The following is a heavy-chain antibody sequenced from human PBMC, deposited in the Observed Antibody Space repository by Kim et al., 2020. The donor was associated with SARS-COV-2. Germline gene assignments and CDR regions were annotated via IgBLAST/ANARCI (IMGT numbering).Heavy chain of an antibody. D-gene: IGHD6-19*01. CDR1: GGSISSSSYY. J-gene: IGHJ4*02. CDR2: IYYSGST. V-gene: IGHV4-39*01. CDR3: ARHPTCIAVAGCPFDY. Sequence: SETLSLTCTVSGGSISSSSYYWGWIRQPPGKGLEWIGSIYYSGSTYYNPSLKSRVTIPVDTSKNQFSLKLSSVTAADTAVYYCARHPTCIAVAGCPFDYWGQGALVTVSS.